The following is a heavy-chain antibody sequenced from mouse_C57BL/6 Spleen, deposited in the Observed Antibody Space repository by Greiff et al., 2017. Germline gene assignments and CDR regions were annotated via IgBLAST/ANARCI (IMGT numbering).Heavy chain of an antibody. J-gene: IGHJ1*03. CDR2: IDPETGGT. CDR3: TTYYSQTYWYFDV. Sequence: VQLQPSGAELVRPGASVTLSCKASGYTFTDYEMHWVKQTPVHGLEWIGAIDPETGGTAYNQKFKGKAILTADKSSSTAYMELRSLTSEDSAVYYCTTYYSQTYWYFDVWGTGTTVTVSS. D-gene: IGHD2-12*01. V-gene: IGHV1-15*01. CDR1: GYTFTDYE.